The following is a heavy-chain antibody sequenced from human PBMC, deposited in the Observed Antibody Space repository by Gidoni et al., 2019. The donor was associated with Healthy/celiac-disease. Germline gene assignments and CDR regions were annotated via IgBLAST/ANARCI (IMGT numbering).Heavy chain of an antibody. CDR2: ISGSGGST. Sequence: EVQLLESGGGLVQPGGSLRLSCAASGFTFSSYAMSWVRQAPGKGLEWVSAISGSGGSTYYADSVKGLLTISRDNSKNTLYLQMNSLRAEDTAVYYCAKAKTRIAARPPFDYWGQGTLVTVSS. CDR3: AKAKTRIAARPPFDY. J-gene: IGHJ4*02. D-gene: IGHD6-6*01. V-gene: IGHV3-23*01. CDR1: GFTFSSYA.